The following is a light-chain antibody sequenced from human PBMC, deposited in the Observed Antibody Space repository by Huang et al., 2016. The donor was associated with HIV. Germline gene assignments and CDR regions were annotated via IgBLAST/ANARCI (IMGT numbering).Light chain of an antibody. Sequence: DIQMTQSPSSLSAFVGDRITITCRASQDISNALDWLQQKPGRAPKSLIYGVFKLQSGVPSKFSGNGSGTEFTLAISSLQPEDSATYYCQQYISYPITFGQGTRLEI. J-gene: IGKJ5*01. CDR1: QDISNA. CDR2: GVF. V-gene: IGKV1-16*02. CDR3: QQYISYPIT.